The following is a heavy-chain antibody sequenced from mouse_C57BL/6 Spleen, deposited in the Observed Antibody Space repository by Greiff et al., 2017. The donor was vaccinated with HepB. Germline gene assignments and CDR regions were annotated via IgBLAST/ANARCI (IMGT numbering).Heavy chain of an antibody. Sequence: QVQLQQSGAELVKPGASVKLSCKASGYTFTSYWMHWVKQRPGQGLEWIGMIHPNSGSTNYNEKFKSKATLTVDKSSSTAYMQLSSLTSEDSAVYYCARGGDGSSYGWYFDVWGTGTTVTVSS. J-gene: IGHJ1*03. CDR1: GYTFTSYW. D-gene: IGHD1-1*01. CDR3: ARGGDGSSYGWYFDV. CDR2: IHPNSGST. V-gene: IGHV1-64*01.